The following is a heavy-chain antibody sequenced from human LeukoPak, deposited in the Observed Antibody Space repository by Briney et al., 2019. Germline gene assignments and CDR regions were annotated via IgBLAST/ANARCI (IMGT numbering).Heavy chain of an antibody. CDR2: VSTGNYI. CDR1: GFTFNSYN. CDR3: ARVGYSSGWPTLDN. Sequence: GGSLRLSCAASGFTFNSYNVNWVRQAPGKGLEWVSSVSTGNYIDYADSVKGRFTISRDNAKNLLYLQMNSLRAEDTALYYCARVGYSSGWPTLDNWGQGTLVTVSS. V-gene: IGHV3-21*01. J-gene: IGHJ4*02. D-gene: IGHD6-19*01.